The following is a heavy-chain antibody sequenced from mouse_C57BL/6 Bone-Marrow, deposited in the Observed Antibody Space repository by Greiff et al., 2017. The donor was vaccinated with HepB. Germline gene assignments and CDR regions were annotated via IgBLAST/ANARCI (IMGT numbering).Heavy chain of an antibody. D-gene: IGHD1-1*01. CDR1: GFTFSSYG. J-gene: IGHJ4*01. CDR2: ISSGGSYT. V-gene: IGHV5-6*01. Sequence: EVMLVESGGDLVKPGGSLKLSCAASGFTFSSYGMSWVRQTPDKRLEWVATISSGGSYTYYPDSVKGRFTISRDNAKNTLYLQMSSLKSEDTAMYYCARHYYGSSYAYAMDYWGQGTSVTVSS. CDR3: ARHYYGSSYAYAMDY.